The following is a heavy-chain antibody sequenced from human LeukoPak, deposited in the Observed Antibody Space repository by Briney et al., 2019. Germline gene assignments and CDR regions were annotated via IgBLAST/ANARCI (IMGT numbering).Heavy chain of an antibody. CDR2: ISSSGSTI. CDR1: GFTFRSHW. J-gene: IGHJ6*03. V-gene: IGHV3-48*04. Sequence: GGSLRLSCAASGFTFRSHWMHWVRQAPGKGLEWVSYISSSGSTIYYADSVKGRFTISRDNAKNSLYLQMNSLRAEDTAVYYCARDIAAAVYYMDVWGKGTTVTVSS. CDR3: ARDIAAAVYYMDV. D-gene: IGHD6-13*01.